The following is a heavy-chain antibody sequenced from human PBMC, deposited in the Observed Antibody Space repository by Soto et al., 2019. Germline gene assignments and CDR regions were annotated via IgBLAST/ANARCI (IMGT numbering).Heavy chain of an antibody. D-gene: IGHD3-10*01. CDR1: GYTFTGYY. Sequence: ASVKVSCKASGYTFTGYYMHWVRQAPGQGLEWMGIINPSGGSTSYAQKFQGRVTMTRDTSTNTVYLELSSLRSEDTAVYYCTTITMSRELWALDIWGQGTMVTVSS. CDR2: INPSGGST. J-gene: IGHJ3*02. CDR3: TTITMSRELWALDI. V-gene: IGHV1-46*03.